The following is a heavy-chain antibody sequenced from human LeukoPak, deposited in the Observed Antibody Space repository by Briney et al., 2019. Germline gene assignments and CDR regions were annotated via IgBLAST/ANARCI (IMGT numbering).Heavy chain of an antibody. Sequence: SQTLSLTCAISGDSVSSNSAAWNWIRQSPSRGLEWLGRTYYRSKWYNDYAVSVKSRITINPDTSKNQFSLQLNSVTPEDTAVYYCARDSYYGSGSYVHAFDIWGQGTMVTVSS. CDR3: ARDSYYGSGSYVHAFDI. J-gene: IGHJ3*02. CDR1: GDSVSSNSAA. D-gene: IGHD3-10*01. V-gene: IGHV6-1*01. CDR2: TYYRSKWYN.